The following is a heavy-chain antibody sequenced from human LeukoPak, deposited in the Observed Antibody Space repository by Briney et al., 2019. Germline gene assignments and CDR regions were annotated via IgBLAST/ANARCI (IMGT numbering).Heavy chain of an antibody. CDR2: INPNSGGT. Sequence: ASVKVSCKASGYTFTGYYMHWVRQASGQGLEWMGWINPNSGGTNYAQKFQGRVTMTRDTSISTAYMELSRLRSDDTAVYYCARDGQYYDFWSGYPTDDYWGQGTLVTVSS. D-gene: IGHD3-3*01. CDR3: ARDGQYYDFWSGYPTDDY. V-gene: IGHV1-2*02. J-gene: IGHJ4*02. CDR1: GYTFTGYY.